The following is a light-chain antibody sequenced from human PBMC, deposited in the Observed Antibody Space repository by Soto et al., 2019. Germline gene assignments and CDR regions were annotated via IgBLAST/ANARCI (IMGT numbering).Light chain of an antibody. CDR1: QSVSSN. J-gene: IGKJ1*01. Sequence: EIVMTQSPATLSVSPGERATLSCRASQSVSSNLAWYQQKPGQAPRLLIYGASTRATGIPARFSGSRSGTEFTLTISSLQSEDFAVYYCQHYNNWPRTFGQGTKMDIK. CDR3: QHYNNWPRT. CDR2: GAS. V-gene: IGKV3-15*01.